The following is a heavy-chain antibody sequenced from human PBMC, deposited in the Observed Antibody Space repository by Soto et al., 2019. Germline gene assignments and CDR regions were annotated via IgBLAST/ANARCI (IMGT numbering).Heavy chain of an antibody. CDR3: ARGILGGGHYSDY. CDR1: GGSFSGYY. V-gene: IGHV4-34*01. CDR2: INHSGST. J-gene: IGHJ4*02. D-gene: IGHD2-15*01. Sequence: QVQLQQWGAGLLKPSETLSLTCAVYGGSFSGYYWSWIRQPPGKGLEWIGEINHSGSTNYNPSLKSRVTISVDTSKNQFSLKLSSVTAADTAVYYCARGILGGGHYSDYWGQGTLVTVSS.